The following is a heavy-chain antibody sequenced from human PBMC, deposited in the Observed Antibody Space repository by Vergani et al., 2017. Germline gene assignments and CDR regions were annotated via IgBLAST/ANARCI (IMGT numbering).Heavy chain of an antibody. D-gene: IGHD3-10*01. CDR1: GFTVSSNY. V-gene: IGHV3-66*01. Sequence: EVQLVESGGGLVQPGGSLRLSCAASGFTVSSNYMSWVRQAPGKGLEWVSVIYSGGSTYYADSVKGRFTISRDTSKNTLYLQMNSLRAEDTAVYYCARDSFSWFGEPNGMDVWGQGTTVTVSS. J-gene: IGHJ6*02. CDR3: ARDSFSWFGEPNGMDV. CDR2: IYSGGST.